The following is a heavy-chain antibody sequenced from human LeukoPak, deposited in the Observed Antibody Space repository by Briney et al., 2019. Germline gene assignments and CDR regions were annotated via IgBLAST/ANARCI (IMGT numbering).Heavy chain of an antibody. CDR2: ISNDGSRK. V-gene: IGHV3-30*03. J-gene: IGHJ4*02. CDR3: ARDRAWNYFDH. CDR1: GFTFSRHG. D-gene: IGHD3-3*01. Sequence: HPGGSLRLSCAPSGFTFSRHGMHWVRQALGEGLEWVAIISNDGSRKYYAHSVEGRFTISRDNPKNALYLQMDSLRAEDTAVYYCARDRAWNYFDHWGQGTLVTVSS.